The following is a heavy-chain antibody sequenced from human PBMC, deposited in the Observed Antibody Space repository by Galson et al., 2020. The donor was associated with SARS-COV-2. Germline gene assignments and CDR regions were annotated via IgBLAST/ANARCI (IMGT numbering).Heavy chain of an antibody. J-gene: IGHJ4*02. D-gene: IGHD5-12*01. CDR2: IGSSNSYI. CDR3: ARDGGYSGYEY. Sequence: GESLKISCAASGFTFSTYSMNWVRQAPGKGLAWVSHIGSSNSYIYYADSVKGRFTISRDNSKNSLYLQMSSLRAEDTAVYYCARDGGYSGYEYWGQGTLVTVSS. CDR1: GFTFSTYS. V-gene: IGHV3-21*01.